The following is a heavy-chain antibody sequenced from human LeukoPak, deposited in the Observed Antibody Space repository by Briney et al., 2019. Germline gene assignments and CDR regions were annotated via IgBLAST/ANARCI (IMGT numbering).Heavy chain of an antibody. CDR1: GYTFTGYY. CDR2: INPNSGGT. CDR3: ARDQGGYVTDY. J-gene: IGHJ4*02. Sequence: GASVKVSCKASGYTFTGYYMHWVRQAPGQGLEWMGWINPNSGGTNYAQKFRGRVTMTRDTSTSTAYMEVSRLRSADTAEYYCARDQGGYVTDYWGQGTLVTVSS. V-gene: IGHV1-2*02. D-gene: IGHD3-22*01.